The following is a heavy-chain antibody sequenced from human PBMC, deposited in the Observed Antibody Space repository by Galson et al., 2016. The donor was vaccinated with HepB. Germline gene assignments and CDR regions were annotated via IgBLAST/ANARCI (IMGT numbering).Heavy chain of an antibody. D-gene: IGHD3-9*01. CDR1: GFTFDDYA. V-gene: IGHV3-9*01. CDR2: ISWNSGSL. J-gene: IGHJ4*02. CDR3: ARAQPDLRYYDVLTGGQGMYYFDC. Sequence: SLRLSCAASGFTFDDYAMHWVRQAPGKGLEWVSSISWNSGSLGYADSVKGRFTISRDNAKSSLYLQMNGLRAEDTAFYYCARAQPDLRYYDVLTGGQGMYYFDCWGQGTLVTVSS.